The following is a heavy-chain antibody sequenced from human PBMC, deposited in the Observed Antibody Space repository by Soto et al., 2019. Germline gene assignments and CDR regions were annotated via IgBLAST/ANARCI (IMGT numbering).Heavy chain of an antibody. V-gene: IGHV3-20*04. CDR2: INWNGGST. D-gene: IGHD6-19*01. CDR1: GFTFDDYG. J-gene: IGHJ4*02. Sequence: EVQLVESGGGVVRPVGSLRLSCAASGFTFDDYGMSWVRQAPGKGLEWVSGINWNGGSTGYADSVEGRFTISRDNAKNSLYLHMNSLRAEDTALYYCARLYSSGWYGPGRYWGQGTLVTVSS. CDR3: ARLYSSGWYGPGRY.